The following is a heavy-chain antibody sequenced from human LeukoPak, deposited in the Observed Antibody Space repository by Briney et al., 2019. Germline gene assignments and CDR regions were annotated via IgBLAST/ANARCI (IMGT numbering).Heavy chain of an antibody. CDR2: INHSGST. CDR3: ARGSPSLFQH. J-gene: IGHJ1*01. V-gene: IGHV4-34*01. Sequence: KASETLSLTCAVYGRSFSGYYWSWIRQPPGKGLEWIGEINHSGSTNYNPSLKSRVTISVDTSKNQFSLKLSSVTAADTAVYYCARGSPSLFQHWGQGTLVTVSS. CDR1: GRSFSGYY.